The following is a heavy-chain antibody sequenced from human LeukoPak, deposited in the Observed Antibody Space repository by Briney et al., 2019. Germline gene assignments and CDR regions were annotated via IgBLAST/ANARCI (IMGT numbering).Heavy chain of an antibody. J-gene: IGHJ5*02. CDR1: GGSISSSSYY. CDR3: ARAGYYDSSLPALNWFDP. V-gene: IGHV4-39*01. CDR2: IYYSGST. Sequence: SETLSLTCTVSGGSISSSSYYWGWIRQPPGTGLEWIGSIYYSGSTYYSPSLKSRVTISVDTSKNQFSLKLSSVTAADTAVYYCARAGYYDSSLPALNWFDPWGQGTLVTVSS. D-gene: IGHD3-22*01.